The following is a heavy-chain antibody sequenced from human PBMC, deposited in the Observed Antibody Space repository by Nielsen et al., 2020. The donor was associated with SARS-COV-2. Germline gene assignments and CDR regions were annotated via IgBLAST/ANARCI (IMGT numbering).Heavy chain of an antibody. CDR1: GGSFSGYY. CDR2: INHSGST. CDR3: ASGGRSEAY. J-gene: IGHJ4*02. D-gene: IGHD3-10*01. V-gene: IGHV4-34*01. Sequence: SETLSLTCAVYGGSFSGYYWSWIRQPPGKGLEWIGEINHSGSTNYNPSLKSRVTISVDTSKNQFSLKLSSVTAADTAVYYCASGGRSEAYWGQGTLVTFSS.